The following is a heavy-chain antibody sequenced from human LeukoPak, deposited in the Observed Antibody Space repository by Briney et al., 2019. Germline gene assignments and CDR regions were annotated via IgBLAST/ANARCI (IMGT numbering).Heavy chain of an antibody. J-gene: IGHJ4*02. CDR1: GFTFGDYG. Sequence: GGSLRLSCTASGFTFGDYGMSWFRQAPGKGLKWVGFIRSKDFGGTTEYAASVEGRFTISRDDSKSITYLQMNSLKTEDTAIYYCTRGRWLHGYWGQGTLVTVSS. D-gene: IGHD5-24*01. CDR3: TRGRWLHGY. V-gene: IGHV3-49*03. CDR2: IRSKDFGGTT.